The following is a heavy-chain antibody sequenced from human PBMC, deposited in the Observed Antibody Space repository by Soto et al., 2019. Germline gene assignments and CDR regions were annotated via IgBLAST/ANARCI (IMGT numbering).Heavy chain of an antibody. CDR2: IIPIFGTA. J-gene: IGHJ6*02. V-gene: IGHV1-69*13. D-gene: IGHD4-17*01. CDR3: ARDLYGDSDLRYYYYGMDV. CDR1: GGTFSSYA. Sequence: GASVKVSCKASGGTFSSYAISWVRQAPGQGLEWMGGIIPIFGTANYAQKFQGRVTITADESTSTAYMELSSLRSEDTAVYYCARDLYGDSDLRYYYYGMDVWGQGTTVTVSS.